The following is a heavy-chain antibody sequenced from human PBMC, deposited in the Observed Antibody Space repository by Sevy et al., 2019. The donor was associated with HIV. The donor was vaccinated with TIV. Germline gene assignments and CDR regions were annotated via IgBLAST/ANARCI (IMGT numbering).Heavy chain of an antibody. V-gene: IGHV3-23*01. J-gene: IGHJ6*02. CDR1: GFTFSSYA. CDR2: ISGSGGST. Sequence: GGSLRLSCAASGFTFSSYAMSWVRQAPGKGLEWVSAISGSGGSTYYADSVKGRFTISRDNAKNTLYLQMNSLRAEDTAVYYCAKATTVTTKRVTGYYGMDVWGQRTTVTDSS. D-gene: IGHD4-17*01. CDR3: AKATTVTTKRVTGYYGMDV.